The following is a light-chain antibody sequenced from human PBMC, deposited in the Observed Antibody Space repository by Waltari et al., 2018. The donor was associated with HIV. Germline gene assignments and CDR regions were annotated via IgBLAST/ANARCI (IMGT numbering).Light chain of an antibody. Sequence: QSALTQPASVSGSPGQSITISCTGTRSDVGGYNYVSWYQHHPGKAPKLMIYDVSKRPSGVSNRFSGSKSGNTASLTISGLQAQDEADYFCSSYTSSGNAVFGGGTILNVL. CDR2: DVS. J-gene: IGLJ2*01. CDR1: RSDVGGYNY. CDR3: SSYTSSGNAV. V-gene: IGLV2-14*03.